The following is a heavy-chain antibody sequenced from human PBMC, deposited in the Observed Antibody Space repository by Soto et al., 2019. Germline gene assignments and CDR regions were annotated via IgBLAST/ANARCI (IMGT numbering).Heavy chain of an antibody. V-gene: IGHV1-8*01. CDR2: MNPNGGNT. CDR1: GYTFTSYE. D-gene: IGHD3-3*01. J-gene: IGHJ4*02. CDR3: ARDKKEGDFWRGYYDY. Sequence: ASVKVSCKASGYTFTSYEINWVRQATGQGLEWMGMMNPNGGNTSYAQKFQGRVTMTRDTSTSTVYMELSSLRSEDTAVYYCARDKKEGDFWRGYYDYWGQGTLVTVSS.